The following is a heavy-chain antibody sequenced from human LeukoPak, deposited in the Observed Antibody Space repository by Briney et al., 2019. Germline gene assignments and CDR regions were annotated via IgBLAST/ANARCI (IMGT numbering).Heavy chain of an antibody. J-gene: IGHJ4*02. Sequence: ASVKVSCKASGYTFTCYYMHWVRQAPGQGLEWMGWINPNSGGTNYAQKFQGRVTMTRDTSISTAYMELSRLRSDDTAVYYCARLHIAVADFDYWGQGTLVTVSS. V-gene: IGHV1-2*02. CDR1: GYTFTCYY. D-gene: IGHD6-19*01. CDR2: INPNSGGT. CDR3: ARLHIAVADFDY.